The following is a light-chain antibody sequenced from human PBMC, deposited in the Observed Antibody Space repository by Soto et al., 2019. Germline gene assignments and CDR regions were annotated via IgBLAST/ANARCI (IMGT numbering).Light chain of an antibody. CDR1: QSVSSD. J-gene: IGKJ1*01. CDR3: QQYGSSLTWT. CDR2: DAS. V-gene: IGKV3-20*01. Sequence: EIVLTQSPATLSLSPGERATLSCRASQSVSSDLAWYQQKPGQAPRLLIYDASNRATGIPARFSGSGSGTDFTLTISRLEPEDFAVYYCQQYGSSLTWTFGQGTKVDIK.